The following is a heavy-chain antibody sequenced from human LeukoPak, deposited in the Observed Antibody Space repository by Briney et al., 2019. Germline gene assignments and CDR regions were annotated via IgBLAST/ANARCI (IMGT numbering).Heavy chain of an antibody. D-gene: IGHD5-18*01. J-gene: IGHJ6*03. CDR1: GGSITNYY. CDR3: ARARRGYSYGYKAYYYYMDV. CDR2: IYYSGST. Sequence: SETLSLTCTVSGGSITNYYWGWIRQPPGKGLEWIGYIYYSGSTNYNPSLKSRVTISVDTSKNQFSLKLSSVAAADTAVYYCARARRGYSYGYKAYYYYMDVWGKGTTVTISS. V-gene: IGHV4-59*01.